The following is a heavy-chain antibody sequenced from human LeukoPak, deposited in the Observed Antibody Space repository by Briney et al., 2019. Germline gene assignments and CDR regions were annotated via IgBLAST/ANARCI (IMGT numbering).Heavy chain of an antibody. D-gene: IGHD6-19*01. CDR1: GFTFSGYY. Sequence: PGGSLRLSCAASGFTFSGYYMGWIRQAPGKGPEWISYISSSGDSEYYADSVKGRFTISRDNAKDSLYLQMNSLRAEDTAVYYCARDRGAVAGQYFDYWGQGTLVTVSS. CDR2: ISSSGDSE. V-gene: IGHV3-11*01. J-gene: IGHJ4*02. CDR3: ARDRGAVAGQYFDY.